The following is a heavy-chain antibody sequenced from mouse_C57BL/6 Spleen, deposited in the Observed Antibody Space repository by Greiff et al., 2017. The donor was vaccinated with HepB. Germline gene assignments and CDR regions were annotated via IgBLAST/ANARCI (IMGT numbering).Heavy chain of an antibody. D-gene: IGHD2-2*01. CDR2: ISSGGDYI. CDR3: TRVGYDGYFDV. Sequence: EVKLMESGEGLVKPGGSLKLSCAASGFTFSSYAMSWVRQTPEKRLEWVAYISSGGDYIYYADTVKGRFTISRDNARNTLYLQMSSLKSEDTAMYYCTRVGYDGYFDVWGTGTTVTVSS. J-gene: IGHJ1*03. V-gene: IGHV5-9-1*02. CDR1: GFTFSSYA.